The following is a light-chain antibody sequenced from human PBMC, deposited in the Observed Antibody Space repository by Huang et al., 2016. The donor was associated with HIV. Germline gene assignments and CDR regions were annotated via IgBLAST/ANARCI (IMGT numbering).Light chain of an antibody. Sequence: TQTPLSLSVAPGQPASISCKSSQSLLHSDGKTYLDWYVQKSGHSPQLLMYEGANRVSGVPDRVSVSGSGTSFTLMISRVEAEDVGVYYCMQGIHLSSPCGGGTKIEI. CDR1: QSLLHSDGKTY. J-gene: IGKJ4*01. CDR3: MQGIHLSSP. V-gene: IGKV2-29*02. CDR2: EGA.